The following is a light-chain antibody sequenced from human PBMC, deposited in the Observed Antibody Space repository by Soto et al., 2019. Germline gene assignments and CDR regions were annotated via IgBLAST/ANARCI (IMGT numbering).Light chain of an antibody. J-gene: IGKJ5*01. V-gene: IGKV3-11*01. CDR3: QQRNDRPIT. CDR1: QSVDSH. Sequence: EIVLTQSPASLSLSPGERATLSCRASQSVDSHLVWYQQKPGQAPRLLNFGSSHMATGIPARFSGSGSVTDFTLAINRLEPDDFAVYYCQQRNDRPITFGQGTRLEI. CDR2: GSS.